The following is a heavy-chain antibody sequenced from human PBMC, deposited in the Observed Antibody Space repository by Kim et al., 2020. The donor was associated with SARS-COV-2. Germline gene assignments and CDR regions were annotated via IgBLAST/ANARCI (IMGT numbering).Heavy chain of an antibody. CDR2: IIPIFGTA. CDR1: GGTFSSYA. V-gene: IGHV1-69*13. D-gene: IGHD3-10*01. Sequence: SVKVSCKASGGTFSSYAISWVRQAPGQGLEWMGGIIPIFGTANYAQKFQGRVTITADESTSTAYMELSSLRSEDTAVYYCASPGSYYNVAGYAFDIWGQGTMVTVSS. CDR3: ASPGSYYNVAGYAFDI. J-gene: IGHJ3*02.